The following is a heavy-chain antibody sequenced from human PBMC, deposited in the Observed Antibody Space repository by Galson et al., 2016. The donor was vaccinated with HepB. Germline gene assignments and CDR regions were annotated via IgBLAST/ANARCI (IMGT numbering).Heavy chain of an antibody. D-gene: IGHD1-14*01. CDR1: GDSVSGNGAAA. CDR3: ARGTRNAFDY. V-gene: IGHV6-1*01. CDR2: TYYRSTWYF. Sequence: CAISGDSVSGNGAAAWNWFRQSPSRGLEWRGRTYYRSTWYFEYALSVTSRITISPDTSKNQFSLQLNPVTPEDAAVYFCARGTRNAFDYWGQGTLVTVSS. J-gene: IGHJ4*02.